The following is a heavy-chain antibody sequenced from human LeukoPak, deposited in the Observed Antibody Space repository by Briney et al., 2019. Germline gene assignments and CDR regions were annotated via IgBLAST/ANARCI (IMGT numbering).Heavy chain of an antibody. J-gene: IGHJ6*02. Sequence: SETLSLTCAVYGGSFSGYYWSWIRQPPGKGLEWIGEINHSGSTNYNPSLKSRVTISVHTSKNQFSLKLSSVTAADTAVYYCARGRFSSGSYYATHYYGMDVWGQGTTVTVSS. CDR1: GGSFSGYY. V-gene: IGHV4-34*01. CDR3: ARGRFSSGSYYATHYYGMDV. CDR2: INHSGST. D-gene: IGHD1-26*01.